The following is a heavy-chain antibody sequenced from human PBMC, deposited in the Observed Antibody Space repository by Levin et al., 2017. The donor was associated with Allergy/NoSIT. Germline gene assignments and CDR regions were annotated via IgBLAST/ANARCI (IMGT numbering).Heavy chain of an antibody. Sequence: ASVKVSCAASEFSFSSYAMSWVRQAPGKGLEWVSSISGSGSRIYYADSVKGRFSISRDNSKNTLFLQLNSLTAADTAIYYCAKAKFDYGGIKGPLDYWGQGTLVAVSS. D-gene: IGHD4-23*01. V-gene: IGHV3-23*01. J-gene: IGHJ4*02. CDR1: EFSFSSYA. CDR2: ISGSGSRI. CDR3: AKAKFDYGGIKGPLDY.